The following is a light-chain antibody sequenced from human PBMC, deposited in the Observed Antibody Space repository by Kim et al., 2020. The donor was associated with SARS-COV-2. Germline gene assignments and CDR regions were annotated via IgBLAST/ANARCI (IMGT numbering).Light chain of an antibody. CDR1: NTGSKS. V-gene: IGLV3-21*04. CDR3: QVWDSGSDHWV. CDR2: YDS. Sequence: SYELTQPPSVSAAPGKTARITCEGNNTGSKSVHSYQQKPGQAPLLVIYYDSDRPSGIPERFSGSNSGNTATLTISRVEAGDEADFYCQVWDSGSDHWVFGGGTQLTVL. J-gene: IGLJ3*02.